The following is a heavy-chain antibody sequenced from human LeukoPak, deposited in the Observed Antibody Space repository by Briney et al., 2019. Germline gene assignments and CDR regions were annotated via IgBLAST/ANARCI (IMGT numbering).Heavy chain of an antibody. J-gene: IGHJ3*01. CDR1: GGSISSNY. Sequence: PSETLSLTCAVSGGSISSNYWNWIRQAAGKGLEWIGRIHSSGSTSYNPSLKSRVTMSVDTSKNQFSLNLSSVAAADPAVYSCARANAFDLWGQGTMVTVSS. CDR2: IHSSGST. CDR3: ARANAFDL. V-gene: IGHV4-4*07.